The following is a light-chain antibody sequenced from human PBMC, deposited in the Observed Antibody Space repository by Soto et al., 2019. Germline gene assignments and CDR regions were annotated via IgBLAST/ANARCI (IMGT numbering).Light chain of an antibody. CDR3: QHLSA. CDR2: DAS. CDR1: QSLSSSH. J-gene: IGKJ1*01. Sequence: EIVLTQSPGTLSLSPGERASLSCRASQSLSSSHSIWYQQKPGQAPRLLIYDASSRATGIPDRFSGGGSGTDFTLTISRLEPEDFAVYYCQHLSAFGQGTKVEIK. V-gene: IGKV3-20*01.